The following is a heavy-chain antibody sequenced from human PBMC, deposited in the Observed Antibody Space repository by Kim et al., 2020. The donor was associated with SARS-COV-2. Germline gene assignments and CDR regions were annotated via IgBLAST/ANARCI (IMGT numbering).Heavy chain of an antibody. CDR2: RNPNSGNT. CDR1: GYTFTSYD. CDR3: ARGGVVTIFGVVIIRRFDP. D-gene: IGHD3-3*01. Sequence: ASVKVSCKASGYTFTSYDINWVRQATGQGLEWMGWRNPNSGNTGYAQKFQGRVTMTRNTSISTAYMELSSLRSEDTAVYYCARGGVVTIFGVVIIRRFDPWGQGTLVTVSS. J-gene: IGHJ5*02. V-gene: IGHV1-8*01.